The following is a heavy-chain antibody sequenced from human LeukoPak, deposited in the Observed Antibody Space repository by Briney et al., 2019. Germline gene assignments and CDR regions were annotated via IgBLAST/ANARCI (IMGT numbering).Heavy chain of an antibody. CDR3: ARVDSSGYYTFFDY. CDR2: IYTSGSP. Sequence: SETLSLTCSVFGDPISTYHWNWIRQPPGKGLEWIGDIYTSGSPNYNPSLKSRVTISVDTSKNQFSLKLSSVTAADTAVYYCARVDSSGYYTFFDYWGQGTLDTVSS. CDR1: GDPISTYH. J-gene: IGHJ4*02. V-gene: IGHV4-59*01. D-gene: IGHD3-22*01.